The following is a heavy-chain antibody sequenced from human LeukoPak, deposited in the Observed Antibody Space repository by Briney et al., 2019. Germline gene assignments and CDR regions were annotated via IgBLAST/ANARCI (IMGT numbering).Heavy chain of an antibody. J-gene: IGHJ3*02. Sequence: PGGSLRLSCAASGFTFSSYWMHWVRQAPGKGLVWVSRINSDRSSTSYADSVKGRFTISRDNAKNTLYLQMNSLRAEDTAVYYCAKEYSGRSGVSAFDIWGQGTMVTVSS. D-gene: IGHD2-15*01. CDR2: INSDRSST. CDR3: AKEYSGRSGVSAFDI. V-gene: IGHV3-74*01. CDR1: GFTFSSYW.